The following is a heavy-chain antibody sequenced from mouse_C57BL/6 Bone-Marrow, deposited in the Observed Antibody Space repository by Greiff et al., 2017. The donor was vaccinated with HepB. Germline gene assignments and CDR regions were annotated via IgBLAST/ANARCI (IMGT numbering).Heavy chain of an antibody. CDR1: GFTFSSYA. CDR3: TRDDDDLYYAMDY. Sequence: EVQGVESGEGLVKPGGSLKLSCAASGFTFSSYAMSWVRQTPEKRLEWVAYISSGGDYIYYADTVKGRFTISRDNARNTRYLQMSSLKSEDTAMYYCTRDDDDLYYAMDYWGQGTSVTVSS. V-gene: IGHV5-9-1*02. J-gene: IGHJ4*01. D-gene: IGHD2-4*01. CDR2: ISSGGDYI.